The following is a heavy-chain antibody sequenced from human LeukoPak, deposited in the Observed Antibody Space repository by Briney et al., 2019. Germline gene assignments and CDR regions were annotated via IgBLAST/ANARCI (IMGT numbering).Heavy chain of an antibody. CDR3: ARGELRFDY. CDR1: TGSVSSYY. J-gene: IGHJ4*02. D-gene: IGHD1-7*01. Sequence: SETLSLTCTVSTGSVSSYYWSWIRQPPGKALEWIGFIYHSGSTNYNPSLTSRVTISTDTSKNQFSLKLSSVTAADTAVYYCARGELRFDYWGQGTLVTVSS. V-gene: IGHV4-59*08. CDR2: IYHSGST.